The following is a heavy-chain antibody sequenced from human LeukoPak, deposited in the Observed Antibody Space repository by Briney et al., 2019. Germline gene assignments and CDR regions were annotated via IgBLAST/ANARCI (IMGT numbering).Heavy chain of an antibody. CDR2: IYYSGST. V-gene: IGHV4-39*07. D-gene: IGHD3-22*01. CDR3: ARALWGYYDSPDLARYYYYYMDV. Sequence: SETLSLTCTVSGGSISSSSYYWGWIRQPPGKGLEWIGSIYYSGSTYYNPSLKSRVTISVDTSKNQFSLKLSSVTAADTAVYYCARALWGYYDSPDLARYYYYYMDVWGKGTTVTVSS. CDR1: GGSISSSSYY. J-gene: IGHJ6*03.